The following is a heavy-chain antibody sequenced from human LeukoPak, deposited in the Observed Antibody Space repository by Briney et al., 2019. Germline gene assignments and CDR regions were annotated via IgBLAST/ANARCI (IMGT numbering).Heavy chain of an antibody. CDR3: ARGLPTVTTSYYFDY. CDR2: INHSGST. CDR1: GGSFSGYY. J-gene: IGHJ4*02. D-gene: IGHD4-17*01. Sequence: SETLSLTCAVYGGSFSGYYWSWLRRPPGKGREEIGEINHSGSTNYNPSLKTRVTISVDTSKNQFSLKLSSVTAADTAVYYCARGLPTVTTSYYFDYWGQGTLVTVSS. V-gene: IGHV4-34*01.